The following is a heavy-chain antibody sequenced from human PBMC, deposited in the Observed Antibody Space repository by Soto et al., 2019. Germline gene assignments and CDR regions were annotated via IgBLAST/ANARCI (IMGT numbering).Heavy chain of an antibody. CDR1: GYTFTNFG. V-gene: IGHV1-18*01. Sequence: QVQLVQSRAEVKKPGASVKVSCKASGYTFTNFGISWVRQAPGQGLEWMGWISAYNGNTNYAQKFQGRVTVPTDTSTSTAYMEVRSLRFDDTAVYYCARGGTPIAYWGQGTLVTVSS. CDR2: ISAYNGNT. J-gene: IGHJ4*02. CDR3: ARGGTPIAY. D-gene: IGHD2-21*01.